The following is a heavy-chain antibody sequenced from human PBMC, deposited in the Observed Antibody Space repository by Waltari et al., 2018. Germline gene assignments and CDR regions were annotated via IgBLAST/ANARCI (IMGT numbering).Heavy chain of an antibody. CDR1: GYTFTGYY. D-gene: IGHD5-12*01. CDR2: INPNSGGT. CDR3: ARSDSGYDWGYYYYYYMDV. Sequence: QVQLVQSGAEVKKPGASVKVSCKASGYTFTGYYMHWVRQAPGQGLEWMGRINPNSGGTNYAQKFQGRVTMTRDTSISTAYMELSRLRSDDTAVYYCARSDSGYDWGYYYYYYMDVWGKGTTVTVSS. V-gene: IGHV1-2*06. J-gene: IGHJ6*03.